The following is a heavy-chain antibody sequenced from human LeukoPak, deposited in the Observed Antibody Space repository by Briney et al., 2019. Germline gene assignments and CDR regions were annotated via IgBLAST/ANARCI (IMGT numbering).Heavy chain of an antibody. V-gene: IGHV3-53*01. D-gene: IGHD5-18*01. Sequence: GGSLRLSCAASGFTVSSNYMSWVRQAPGKGLEWVSVIYSGGSTYYADSVKGRFTISRDNSKNTLYLQMNSLRAEDTAVYYCARDTSRGYSPEGAFDIWGQGTMVTVPS. CDR3: ARDTSRGYSPEGAFDI. J-gene: IGHJ3*02. CDR2: IYSGGST. CDR1: GFTVSSNY.